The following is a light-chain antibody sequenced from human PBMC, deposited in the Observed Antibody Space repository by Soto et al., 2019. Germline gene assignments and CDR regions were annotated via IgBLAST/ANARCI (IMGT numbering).Light chain of an antibody. J-gene: IGKJ1*01. V-gene: IGKV3-15*01. CDR1: QSVATN. CDR3: QQYNNWPQT. Sequence: EAVLTQSPATLSVSPGERATLSCRASQSVATNLAWYQQRPGQAPRLLIYGASKRDLGLQARFSGSGSGTEFTLTITSLQSEDFAIYYCQQYNNWPQTFGQGTKVGIK. CDR2: GAS.